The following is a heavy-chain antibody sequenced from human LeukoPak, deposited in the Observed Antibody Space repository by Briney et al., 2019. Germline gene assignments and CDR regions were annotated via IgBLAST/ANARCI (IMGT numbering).Heavy chain of an antibody. CDR1: GGSISSYY. CDR2: IYTSGST. V-gene: IGHV4-4*07. D-gene: IGHD2-2*01. CDR3: ARDLGAISCSSTSCQKVYNWFDP. Sequence: PSETLSLTCTVSGGSISSYYWSWIRQPAGKGLEWIGRIYTSGSTNYNPSLKSRVTMSVDTSKDQFSLKLSSVTAADTAVYYCARDLGAISCSSTSCQKVYNWFDPWGQGTLVTVSS. J-gene: IGHJ5*02.